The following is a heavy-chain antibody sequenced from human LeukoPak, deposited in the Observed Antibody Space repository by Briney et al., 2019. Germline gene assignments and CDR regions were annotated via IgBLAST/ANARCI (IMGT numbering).Heavy chain of an antibody. CDR2: IRYDGSNE. CDR3: VKAQGLLAAGDFDY. V-gene: IGHV3-30*02. D-gene: IGHD6-13*01. J-gene: IGHJ4*02. CDR1: GFTFSGYG. Sequence: PGGPLRLSCAASGFTFSGYGMHWVRQVPGKGLEWVAFIRYDGSNEYYVDSVKGRFTISRDNSKNTLYLQMNSLRPEDTAVFYCVKAQGLLAAGDFDYWGQGTLVTVSS.